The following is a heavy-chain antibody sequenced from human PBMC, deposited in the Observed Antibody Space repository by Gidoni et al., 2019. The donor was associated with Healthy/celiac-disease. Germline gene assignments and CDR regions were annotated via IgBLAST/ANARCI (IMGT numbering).Heavy chain of an antibody. CDR1: GGSISSGGYY. D-gene: IGHD6-13*01. CDR2: IYYSGST. CDR3: ARGSRNQRDWFDP. V-gene: IGHV4-31*03. Sequence: QVQLQESGPGLVKPSQTLSLTCTVSGGSISSGGYYWSWIRQHPGNGMEWIVYIYYSGSTYYNPSLKSRVTISVDTSKNQFSLKLSSVTAADTAVYYCARGSRNQRDWFDPWGQGTLVTVSS. J-gene: IGHJ5*02.